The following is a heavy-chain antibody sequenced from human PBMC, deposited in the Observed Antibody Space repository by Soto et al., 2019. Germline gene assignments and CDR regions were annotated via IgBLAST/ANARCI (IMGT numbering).Heavy chain of an antibody. CDR3: ARDFDY. CDR1: RYTFSSYD. Sequence: QVQLVQSGAEVKKPGASVKVSCKASRYTFSSYDINWVRQAPGHGREWMGWISTYNGNTDYAQKVQGRVPMTTDTSTNTAYMELRNLTSDDTAVYYCARDFDYWGQGTLGPVSS. CDR2: ISTYNGNT. J-gene: IGHJ4*02. V-gene: IGHV1-18*01.